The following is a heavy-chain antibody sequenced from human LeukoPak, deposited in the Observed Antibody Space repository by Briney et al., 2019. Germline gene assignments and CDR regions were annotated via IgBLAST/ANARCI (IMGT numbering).Heavy chain of an antibody. CDR1: GGTFSSYA. V-gene: IGHV1-69*01. J-gene: IGHJ4*02. CDR2: IIPIFGTA. CDR3: ARNSGAAADSPLDY. D-gene: IGHD6-13*01. Sequence: SVKVSCKASGGTFSSYAISWVRQAPGQGLEWMGGIIPIFGTANYAQKFQGRVTITADESTSAAYMELSSLRSEDAAVYYCARNSGAAADSPLDYWGQGTLVTVSS.